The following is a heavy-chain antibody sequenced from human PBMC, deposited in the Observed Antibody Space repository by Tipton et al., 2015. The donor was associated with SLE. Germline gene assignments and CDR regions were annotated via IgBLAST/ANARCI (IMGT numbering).Heavy chain of an antibody. CDR1: GGSFSGYY. V-gene: IGHV4-34*01. D-gene: IGHD5-24*01. Sequence: TLSLTCAVYGGSFSGYYWSWIRQPPGKGLEWIGEINHSGSTNYSPSLKSRVTISIDTSKNQFSLKLSSVTAADTAVYYCASILDDYNTNWFDPWGQGTLVTVSS. J-gene: IGHJ5*02. CDR3: ASILDDYNTNWFDP. CDR2: INHSGST.